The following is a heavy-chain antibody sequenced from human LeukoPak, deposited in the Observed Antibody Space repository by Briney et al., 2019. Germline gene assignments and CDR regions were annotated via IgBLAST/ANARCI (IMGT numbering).Heavy chain of an antibody. J-gene: IGHJ5*02. CDR3: VSQQLAPP. D-gene: IGHD5-24*01. Sequence: GGSLSLSRAASGFAFSKYWMSWVRQAPGKGLEWVANIKEDGSIGDYADSVKGRFTVSRDNAKNSLYLQMNSLRVEDTAVYYCVSQQLAPPWGQGTLVTVSS. CDR2: IKEDGSIG. CDR1: GFAFSKYW. V-gene: IGHV3-7*01.